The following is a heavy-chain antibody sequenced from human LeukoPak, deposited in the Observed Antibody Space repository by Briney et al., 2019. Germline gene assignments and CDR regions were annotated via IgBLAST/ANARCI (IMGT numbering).Heavy chain of an antibody. Sequence: ASVKVSCKASGYTFTSYDINWVRQATGQGLEWMGWMNPNSGNTGYAQKFQGRVTMTRNTSISTAYMELSSLRSEDTAMYYCAGDGGGYGSGSYFFDPWGQGTLVTVSS. CDR2: MNPNSGNT. V-gene: IGHV1-8*01. D-gene: IGHD3-10*01. CDR3: AGDGGGYGSGSYFFDP. J-gene: IGHJ5*02. CDR1: GYTFTSYD.